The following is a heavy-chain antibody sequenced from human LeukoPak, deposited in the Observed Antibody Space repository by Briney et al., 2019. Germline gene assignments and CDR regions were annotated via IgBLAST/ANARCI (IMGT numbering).Heavy chain of an antibody. CDR2: IYYSGST. CDR3: ARDRLGMIVAPFDY. CDR1: GGSISSSSYY. J-gene: IGHJ4*02. Sequence: PSETLSLTCTVSGGSISSSSYYWGWIRQPPGKGLEWIGSIYYSGSTYYNPSLKSRVTISVDTSKNQFSLKLSSVTAADTAVYYCARDRLGMIVAPFDYWGQGTLVTVSS. V-gene: IGHV4-39*07. D-gene: IGHD3-22*01.